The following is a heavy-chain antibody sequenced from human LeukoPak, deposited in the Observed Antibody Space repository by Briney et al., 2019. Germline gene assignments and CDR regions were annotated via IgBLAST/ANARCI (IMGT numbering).Heavy chain of an antibody. Sequence: SVKVSCKASGGTFRSYAISWVRQATGLGLEWMGRIIPIFGTTNYAQKFQGRVTITTDESTSTAYMELSSLRSEDTAVYYCASVTVTTWAPDGHMDVWGKGTTVTVSS. V-gene: IGHV1-69*05. CDR2: IIPIFGTT. CDR1: GGTFRSYA. J-gene: IGHJ6*03. CDR3: ASVTVTTWAPDGHMDV. D-gene: IGHD4-11*01.